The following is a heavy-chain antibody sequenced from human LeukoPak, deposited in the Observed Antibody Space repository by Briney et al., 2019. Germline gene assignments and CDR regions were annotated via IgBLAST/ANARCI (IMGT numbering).Heavy chain of an antibody. Sequence: SETLSLTCTVSGGSISSGSSYWSWIRQPAGKGLEWIGRIYTSGSTNYNPSLKSRVTISVDTSKNQFSLKLSSVTAADTAVYYCARAALGYCSSTSCLDAFDIWGQGTMVTVSS. V-gene: IGHV4-61*02. D-gene: IGHD2-2*01. CDR1: GGSISSGSSY. CDR2: IYTSGST. CDR3: ARAALGYCSSTSCLDAFDI. J-gene: IGHJ3*02.